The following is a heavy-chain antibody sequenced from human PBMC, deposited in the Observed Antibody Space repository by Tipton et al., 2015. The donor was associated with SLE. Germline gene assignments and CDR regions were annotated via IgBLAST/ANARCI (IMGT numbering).Heavy chain of an antibody. V-gene: IGHV3-30*03. CDR1: GFTFSSYG. CDR3: ARDTIFGVVIIFYFDY. J-gene: IGHJ4*02. Sequence: SLRLSCAASGFTFSSYGRHGVRQAPGKGLEWVAVISYDGSNKYYADSVKGRFTISRDNSKDTLYLQMNSLRAEDTAVYYCARDTIFGVVIIFYFDYWGQGTLVTVSS. D-gene: IGHD3-3*01. CDR2: ISYDGSNK.